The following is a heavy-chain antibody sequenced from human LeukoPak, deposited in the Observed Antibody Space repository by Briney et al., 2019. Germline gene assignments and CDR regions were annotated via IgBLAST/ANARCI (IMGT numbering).Heavy chain of an antibody. V-gene: IGHV3-48*04. CDR3: ARSLQYYYDSSGSDY. D-gene: IGHD3-22*01. CDR1: GFTFSSYS. Sequence: GGSLRLSCAASGFTFSSYSKNWVRQAPGKGLEWVSYISSSSSTIYYADSVKGRFTISRDNAKNSLYLQMNSLRAEDTAVYYCARSLQYYYDSSGSDYWGQGTLVTVSS. CDR2: ISSSSSTI. J-gene: IGHJ4*02.